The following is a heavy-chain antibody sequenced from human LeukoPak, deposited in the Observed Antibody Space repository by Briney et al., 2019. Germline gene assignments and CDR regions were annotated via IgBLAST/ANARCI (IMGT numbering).Heavy chain of an antibody. Sequence: PGGSLRLSCAASGFTFSSYSMNWVRQAPGKGLEWVSSISSSSSYIYYADSVKGRFTISRDNAKNSLYLQMNSLRAEDTAVYYCARDGRRAIEGAFRLFDYWGQGTLVTVSS. J-gene: IGHJ4*02. CDR2: ISSSSSYI. CDR1: GFTFSSYS. V-gene: IGHV3-21*01. CDR3: ARDGRRAIEGAFRLFDY. D-gene: IGHD1-26*01.